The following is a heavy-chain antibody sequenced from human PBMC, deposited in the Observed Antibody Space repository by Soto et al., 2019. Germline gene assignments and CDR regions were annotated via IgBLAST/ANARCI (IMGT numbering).Heavy chain of an antibody. CDR1: GYILTRYC. CDR2: IYPGDSYT. Sequence: CEDLKISFKGSGYILTRYCIRWVLQMPLKVLEWMGIIYPGDSYTRYSPYFQGQVTISADKSIRTAYLEWSSLKASDTAMYYCASPVVVTAIGGFDIWGQGTMVPVSS. CDR3: ASPVVVTAIGGFDI. V-gene: IGHV5-51*01. J-gene: IGHJ3*02. D-gene: IGHD2-21*02.